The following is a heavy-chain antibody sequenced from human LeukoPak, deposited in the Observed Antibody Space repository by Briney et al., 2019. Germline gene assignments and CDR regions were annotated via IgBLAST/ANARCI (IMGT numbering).Heavy chain of an antibody. D-gene: IGHD3-10*01. V-gene: IGHV3-48*01. CDR2: ISSSSSTI. J-gene: IGHJ4*02. Sequence: GGSLRLSCAASGFTFSSFGMNWVRQAPGKGLEWVSYISSSSSTIYYADSVKGRFTISRDNAKNSLYLQMNSLRAEDTAVYYCAKDYNRAYYYGSGFDYWGQGTLVTVSS. CDR3: AKDYNRAYYYGSGFDY. CDR1: GFTFSSFG.